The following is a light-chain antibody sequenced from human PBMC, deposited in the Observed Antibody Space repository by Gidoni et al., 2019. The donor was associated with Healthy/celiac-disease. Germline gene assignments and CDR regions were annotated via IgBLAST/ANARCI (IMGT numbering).Light chain of an antibody. V-gene: IGKV1-13*02. CDR2: DAS. Sequence: ATQLTQSPSSLSASVGDRVTITCRASKGISSALAWYQQKPGKAPKLLIYDASSLESGVPSRFSGSGSGTDFTLTISSLQPEEIATYYCQQFNSYPLTFGGGTKVEIK. CDR3: QQFNSYPLT. CDR1: KGISSA. J-gene: IGKJ4*01.